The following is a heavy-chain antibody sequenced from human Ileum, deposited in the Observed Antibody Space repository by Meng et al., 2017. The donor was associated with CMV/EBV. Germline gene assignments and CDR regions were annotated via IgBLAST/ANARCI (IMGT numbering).Heavy chain of an antibody. CDR2: INHSGST. D-gene: IGHD2-2*02. Sequence: GYYWSWIRQPPGKGLEWIGEINHSGSTNYNPSLKSPLTISIHTSTNQFSLKLSSVTAADTAVYYCARSLGYCSSTSCYTRVPRFDPWGQGTLVTVSS. J-gene: IGHJ5*02. CDR1: GYY. CDR3: ARSLGYCSSTSCYTRVPRFDP. V-gene: IGHV4-34*01.